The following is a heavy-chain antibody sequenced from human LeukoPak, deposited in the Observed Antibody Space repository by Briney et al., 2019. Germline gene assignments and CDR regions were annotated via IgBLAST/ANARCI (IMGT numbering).Heavy chain of an antibody. Sequence: GSLRLSCAASGFTFSSYWMHWVRQAPGKGLVWVSRINSDGSSTSYADSVKGRFTISRDNAKNTLYLQMNSLRAEDTAVYYCARDRYYYGSGSYLPADYWGQGTLVTVSS. V-gene: IGHV3-74*01. CDR2: INSDGSST. CDR1: GFTFSSYW. D-gene: IGHD3-10*01. CDR3: ARDRYYYGSGSYLPADY. J-gene: IGHJ4*02.